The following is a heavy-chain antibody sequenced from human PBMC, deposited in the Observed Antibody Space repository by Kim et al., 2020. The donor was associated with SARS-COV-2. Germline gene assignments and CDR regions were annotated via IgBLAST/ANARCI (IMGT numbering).Heavy chain of an antibody. CDR3: ASGGVLSFTSSCDY. J-gene: IGHJ4*02. Sequence: GGSLRLSCAASDFTVRSYWMSWVRQAPGKGLEWVANIKDDGSVKQLVGSEKGRFNISRDNAKNLLYQQMNSLRADDMAVYYCASGGVLSFTSSCDYWGLGTLVTLPS. D-gene: IGHD6-13*01. CDR2: IKDDGSVK. CDR1: DFTVRSYW. V-gene: IGHV3-7*03.